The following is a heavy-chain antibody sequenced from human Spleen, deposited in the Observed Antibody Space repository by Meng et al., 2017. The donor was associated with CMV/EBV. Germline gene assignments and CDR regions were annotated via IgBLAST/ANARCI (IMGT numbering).Heavy chain of an antibody. V-gene: IGHV3-53*01. D-gene: IGHD3-22*01. CDR1: GFTFSSYA. Sequence: GESLKISCAASGFTFSSYAMSWVRQAPGKGLEWVSIIYSGGGTYYADSVKGRFTISRDNSRNALYLQMNSLRGEDTAVYYCARGQGSGYYDWGQGTLVTVSS. CDR2: IYSGGGT. CDR3: ARGQGSGYYD. J-gene: IGHJ4*02.